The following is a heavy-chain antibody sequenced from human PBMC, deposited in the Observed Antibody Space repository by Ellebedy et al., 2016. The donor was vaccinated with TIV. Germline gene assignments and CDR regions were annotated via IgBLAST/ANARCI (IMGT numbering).Heavy chain of an antibody. CDR1: GFTFSSYS. CDR2: ISGSGGST. V-gene: IGHV3-23*01. CDR3: AKCQTAAGWGAFDI. J-gene: IGHJ3*02. Sequence: GESLKISCAASGFTFSSYSMNWVRQAPGKGLEWVSAISGSGGSTYYADSVKGRFTISRDNSKNTLYLQMNSLRAEDTAVYYCAKCQTAAGWGAFDIWGQGTMVTVSS. D-gene: IGHD6-13*01.